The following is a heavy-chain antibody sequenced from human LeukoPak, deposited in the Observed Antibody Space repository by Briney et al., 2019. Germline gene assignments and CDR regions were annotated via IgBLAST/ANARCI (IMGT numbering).Heavy chain of an antibody. D-gene: IGHD1-1*01. J-gene: IGHJ4*02. V-gene: IGHV4-61*05. CDR1: GGSISSSSYY. CDR3: ARTTTSFDD. CDR2: ISYSGST. Sequence: SETLSLTCTVSGGSISSSSYYWGWIRQPPGKGLEWIGYISYSGSTNYNPSLKSRVTISLDTSKNQFSLNLSSVTAADTAVYYCARTTTSFDDWGQGTLVTVSS.